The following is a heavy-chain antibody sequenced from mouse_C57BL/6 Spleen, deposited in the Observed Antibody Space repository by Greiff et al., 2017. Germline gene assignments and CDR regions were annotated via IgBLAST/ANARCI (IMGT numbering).Heavy chain of an antibody. Sequence: EVKLVESGGGLVQSGRSLRLSCATSGFTFSDFYMEWVRQAPGKGLEWIAASRNKANDYTTEYSASVKGRFIVSRDTSQGILYLQMNALRAEDTAIYCCARDSPAYYSIHWYFDVWGTGTTVTVSS. V-gene: IGHV7-1*01. CDR2: SRNKANDYTT. D-gene: IGHD2-5*01. J-gene: IGHJ1*03. CDR1: GFTFSDFY. CDR3: ARDSPAYYSIHWYFDV.